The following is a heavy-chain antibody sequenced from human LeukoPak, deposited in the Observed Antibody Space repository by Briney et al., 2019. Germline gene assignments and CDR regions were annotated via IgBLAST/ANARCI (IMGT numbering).Heavy chain of an antibody. CDR2: ISSTSSCI. Sequence: PGGSLRLSCAASGFSFSSYSINWVRQAPGKGLEWVSFISSTSSCIYYADSVKGRCTISRDNAKNSLYLQMNSLRAEDTAVYYCARDAVTQPRSDISGYYPPYHFDYWGQGTLVTVSS. V-gene: IGHV3-21*01. CDR3: ARDAVTQPRSDISGYYPPYHFDY. J-gene: IGHJ4*02. D-gene: IGHD3-22*01. CDR1: GFSFSSYS.